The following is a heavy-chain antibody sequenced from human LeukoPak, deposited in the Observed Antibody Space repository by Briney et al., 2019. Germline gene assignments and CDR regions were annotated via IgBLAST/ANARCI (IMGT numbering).Heavy chain of an antibody. CDR3: ARPAVAGLRAGGYDY. CDR2: ISWNSGSI. Sequence: GGSLRLSCAASGFTFDDYAMHWVRQAPGKGLEWVSGISWNSGSIGYADSVKGRFTISRDNAKNTLYLQMNSLRVEDTAVHYCARPAVAGLRAGGYDYWGQGTLVTVSS. V-gene: IGHV3-9*01. J-gene: IGHJ4*02. CDR1: GFTFDDYA. D-gene: IGHD6-19*01.